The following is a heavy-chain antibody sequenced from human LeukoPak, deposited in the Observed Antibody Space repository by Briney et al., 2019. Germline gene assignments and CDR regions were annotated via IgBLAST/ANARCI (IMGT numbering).Heavy chain of an antibody. Sequence: SETLSLTCAVYGGSFSGYYWSWIRQPPGKGLEWIGEINHSGSTNYNPSLKSRVTISVDTSKNHFSLKLSSVTAADTAVYYCARAYYDFWSGYLYYFDYWGQGTLVTVSS. CDR2: INHSGST. CDR3: ARAYYDFWSGYLYYFDY. V-gene: IGHV4-34*01. J-gene: IGHJ4*02. CDR1: GGSFSGYY. D-gene: IGHD3-3*01.